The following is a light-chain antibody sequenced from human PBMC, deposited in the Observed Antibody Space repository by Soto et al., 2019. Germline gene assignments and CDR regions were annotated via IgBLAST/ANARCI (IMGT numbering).Light chain of an antibody. Sequence: QSAPTQPPSASGSPGQSATISCTGTSSDVGGYNYVSWYQQYPGKAPKLMIYEVSKRPSGVPDRFSGSKSGNTASLTVSGXXXXXXXXXXCXXYAGSSTWVFGGGTKVTVL. CDR1: SSDVGGYNY. V-gene: IGLV2-8*01. CDR2: EVS. J-gene: IGLJ3*02. CDR3: XXYAGSSTWV.